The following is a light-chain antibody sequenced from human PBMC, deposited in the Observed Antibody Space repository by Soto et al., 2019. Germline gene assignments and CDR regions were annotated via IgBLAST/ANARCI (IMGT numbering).Light chain of an antibody. J-gene: IGKJ4*01. V-gene: IGKV3-20*01. CDR1: QSVDSNS. Sequence: EFVLTQSPGALSVSPGETVTLSCRASQSVDSNSLAWYHHKPGLAPRLLIFGASTRATRSPDRLSGSGSGTDFTLTISRLETEDSGLYYCQQYVASPLTFGGGNRVEMK. CDR3: QQYVASPLT. CDR2: GAS.